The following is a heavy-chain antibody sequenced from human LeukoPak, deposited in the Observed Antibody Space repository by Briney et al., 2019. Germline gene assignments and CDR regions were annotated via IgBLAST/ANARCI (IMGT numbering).Heavy chain of an antibody. D-gene: IGHD3-16*01. CDR3: ARGRLRLVGI. CDR2: IYTSGST. CDR1: GGSISSGSYY. Sequence: PSQTLSLTCTVSGGSISSGSYYWSWIRQPAGKGLEWIGRIYTSGSTYYNPSLKSRVTISVDTSKNQFSLKLSSVTAADTAVYYCARGRLRLVGIWGQGTMVTVSS. V-gene: IGHV4-61*02. J-gene: IGHJ3*02.